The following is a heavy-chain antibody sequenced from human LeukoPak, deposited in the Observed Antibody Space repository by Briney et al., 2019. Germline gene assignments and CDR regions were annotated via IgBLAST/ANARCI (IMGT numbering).Heavy chain of an antibody. CDR1: GFTFSSYA. D-gene: IGHD3-3*01. J-gene: IGHJ4*02. CDR3: AKGDLEWLLYGGIGDYFDY. Sequence: LSGGSLRLSCAASGFTFSSYAMSWVRQAPGKGLEWVSAISGSGGSTYYADSVKGRFTISRDNSKNTLYLQMNSLRAEDTAVYYCAKGDLEWLLYGGIGDYFDYWGQGTLVTVSS. V-gene: IGHV3-23*01. CDR2: ISGSGGST.